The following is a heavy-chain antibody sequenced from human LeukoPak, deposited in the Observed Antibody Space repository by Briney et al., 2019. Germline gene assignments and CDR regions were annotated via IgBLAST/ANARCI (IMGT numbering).Heavy chain of an antibody. CDR1: GYPFSSYD. D-gene: IGHD1-7*01. CDR2: MNTDSGNI. Sequence: ASVKVSCRASGYPFSSYDINWVRQAPGQGLEWMGWMNTDSGNIAYAQNFQGRVTITRDTSVTTAYMELRSLRSDDTAVYYCARAPVGRTETNYQPPDYWGQGTLVTVSS. J-gene: IGHJ4*02. V-gene: IGHV1-8*01. CDR3: ARAPVGRTETNYQPPDY.